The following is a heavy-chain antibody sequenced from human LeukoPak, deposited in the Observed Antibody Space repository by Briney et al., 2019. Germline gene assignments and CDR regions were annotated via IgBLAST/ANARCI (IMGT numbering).Heavy chain of an antibody. CDR3: ARDSGYCSSTSCLYYYYYYMDV. Sequence: GGSLRLSCAASGFTFSSYSMNWVRQAPGEGLEWVSSISSSSSYIYYADSVKGRFTISRDNAKNSLYLQMNSLRAEDTAVYYCARDSGYCSSTSCLYYYYYYMDVWGKGTTVTVSS. CDR1: GFTFSSYS. CDR2: ISSSSSYI. D-gene: IGHD2-2*01. J-gene: IGHJ6*03. V-gene: IGHV3-21*01.